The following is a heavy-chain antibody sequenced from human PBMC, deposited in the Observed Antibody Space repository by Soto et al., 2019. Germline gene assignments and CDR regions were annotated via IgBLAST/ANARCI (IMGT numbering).Heavy chain of an antibody. V-gene: IGHV1-69*13. Sequence: ASVKVSCKASGGTFSSYAISWVRQAPGQGLEWMAGIIPIFGTANYAQKFQGRVTITADESTSTAYMELSSLRPGDTAVYYCARGPGYCRSTSCYRIDYWGQGTLV. CDR3: ARGPGYCRSTSCYRIDY. J-gene: IGHJ4*02. CDR2: IIPIFGTA. CDR1: GGTFSSYA. D-gene: IGHD2-2*01.